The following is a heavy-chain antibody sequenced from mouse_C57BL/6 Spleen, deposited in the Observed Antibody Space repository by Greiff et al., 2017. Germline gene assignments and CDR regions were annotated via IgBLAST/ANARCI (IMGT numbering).Heavy chain of an antibody. D-gene: IGHD1-2*01. CDR1: GYAFSSYW. CDR2: IYPGDGDT. Sequence: QVQLQQSGAELVKPGASVKISCKASGYAFSSYWLNWVKQRPGKGLEWIGQIYPGDGDTNYNGKFKGKATLTADKSSSTAYMQLINLTSEDSAVXVCARDITTGAMDYWGQGTSVTVSS. J-gene: IGHJ4*01. V-gene: IGHV1-80*01. CDR3: ARDITTGAMDY.